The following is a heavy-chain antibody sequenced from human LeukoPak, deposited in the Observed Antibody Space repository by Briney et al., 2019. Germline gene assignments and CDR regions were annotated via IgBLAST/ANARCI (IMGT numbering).Heavy chain of an antibody. J-gene: IGHJ5*02. Sequence: GGSLRLSCAASGFTFGSYGMSWVRQAPGKGLEWVSGISGSGGSTYYADSVKGRLTISRDNSKNTLYLQMNSLRAEDTAVYYCASSLAVAAWFDPWGQGTLVTVSS. CDR1: GFTFGSYG. V-gene: IGHV3-23*01. CDR3: ASSLAVAAWFDP. CDR2: ISGSGGST. D-gene: IGHD6-19*01.